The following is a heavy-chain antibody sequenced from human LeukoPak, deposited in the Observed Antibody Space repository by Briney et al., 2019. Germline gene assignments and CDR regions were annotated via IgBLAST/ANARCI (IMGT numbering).Heavy chain of an antibody. CDR3: AQGLGHCSGGNCYSTTFDI. J-gene: IGHJ3*02. Sequence: GGSLRLSCAASGLTSSNYAMSWVRRAPGKGLEWVSSIRGAGIGTFYADSVMGRFTIFRDNSKKTMYLQMNSLRAADTAVYYCAQGLGHCSGGNCYSTTFDIWGHGTMVTVSS. D-gene: IGHD2-15*01. V-gene: IGHV3-23*01. CDR2: IRGAGIGT. CDR1: GLTSSNYA.